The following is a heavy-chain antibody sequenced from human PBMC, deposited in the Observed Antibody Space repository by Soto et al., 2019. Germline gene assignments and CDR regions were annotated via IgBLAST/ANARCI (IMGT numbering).Heavy chain of an antibody. Sequence: GGSLRLSCAASGFTFSSYAMHWVRQAPGKGLEWVAVISYDGSNKYYADSVKGRFTISRDNSKNTLYLQMNSLRAADTAVYYCARDRAFYGYDYYYGMDVWGQGTTVTVSS. D-gene: IGHD3-10*01. CDR1: GFTFSSYA. V-gene: IGHV3-30-3*01. CDR3: ARDRAFYGYDYYYGMDV. CDR2: ISYDGSNK. J-gene: IGHJ6*02.